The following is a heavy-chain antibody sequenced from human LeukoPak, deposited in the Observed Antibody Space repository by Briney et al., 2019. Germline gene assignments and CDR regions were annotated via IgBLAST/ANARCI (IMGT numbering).Heavy chain of an antibody. CDR1: GFTFSDYY. D-gene: IGHD6-13*01. Sequence: GGSLRLSCAASGFTFSDYYMSWIRQAPGKGLEWVSYISSSSSYIYYADSVKGRFTISRDNAKNSLYLQMNSLRAEDTAVYYCARDQNPRPDSSSWYERPISRNYYYGMDVWGQGSTVTVSS. CDR3: ARDQNPRPDSSSWYERPISRNYYYGMDV. J-gene: IGHJ6*02. V-gene: IGHV3-11*06. CDR2: ISSSSSYI.